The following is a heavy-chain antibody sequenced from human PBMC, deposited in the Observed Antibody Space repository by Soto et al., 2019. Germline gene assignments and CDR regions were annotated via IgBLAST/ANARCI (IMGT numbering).Heavy chain of an antibody. J-gene: IGHJ4*02. V-gene: IGHV3-48*01. CDR3: ARAGATRGVDY. Sequence: VPLVESGGGLVQPGGSLRLSCTASGFTFSSYIMNWVRQAPGRGLEWVSYIGGSTSTIHYADSVKGRFTISRDNAKNSLYLQVSILKAEDTAVYYCARAGATRGVDYWGQGTLVTVSS. CDR1: GFTFSSYI. D-gene: IGHD3-10*01. CDR2: IGGSTSTI.